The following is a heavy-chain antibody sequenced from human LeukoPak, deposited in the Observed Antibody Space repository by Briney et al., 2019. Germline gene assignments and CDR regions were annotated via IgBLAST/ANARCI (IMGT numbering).Heavy chain of an antibody. CDR1: GFTFNSYT. CDR3: ARDQGSSFSLDY. J-gene: IGHJ4*02. CDR2: ISSSSSYI. D-gene: IGHD6-13*01. Sequence: GGSLRLSCAASGFTFNSYTMDWVRQAPGKGLEWVSSISSSSSYIYCADSVKGRFTISRDNAKNSLYLQMNSLRAEDTAVYYCARDQGSSFSLDYWGQGTLVTVSS. V-gene: IGHV3-21*01.